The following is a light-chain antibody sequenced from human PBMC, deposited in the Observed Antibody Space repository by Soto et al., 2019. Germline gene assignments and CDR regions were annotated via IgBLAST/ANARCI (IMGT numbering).Light chain of an antibody. J-gene: IGKJ5*01. CDR2: GAS. CDR3: QQYGSSPPTSIT. V-gene: IGKV3-20*01. Sequence: EIVLTQSPGTLSLSPGEGATLSCRASQSVSSSYLAWYQQKPGQAPRLLIYGASSRATGIPDRFSGSGSGTDFTLTISRLEPEDFAVYYCQQYGSSPPTSITFGQGTRLEIK. CDR1: QSVSSSY.